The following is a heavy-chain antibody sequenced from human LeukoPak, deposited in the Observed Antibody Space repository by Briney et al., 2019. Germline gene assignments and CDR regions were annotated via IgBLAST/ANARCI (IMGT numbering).Heavy chain of an antibody. V-gene: IGHV4-34*01. Sequence: SETLSLTCAVYGGSFSGYYWSWIRQPPGKGLEWIGEINHSGSTNYNPSLKSRVTISVDTSKNQFSLKLSSVTAADTAVYYCARGSGTKDFDYWGQGTLVTVSS. CDR1: GGSFSGYY. D-gene: IGHD2-8*01. CDR2: INHSGST. CDR3: ARGSGTKDFDY. J-gene: IGHJ4*02.